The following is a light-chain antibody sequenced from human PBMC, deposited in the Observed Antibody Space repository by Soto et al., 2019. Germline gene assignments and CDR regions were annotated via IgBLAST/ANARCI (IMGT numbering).Light chain of an antibody. CDR3: QQYNTYPLT. V-gene: IGKV1-5*03. CDR1: QSISTW. J-gene: IGKJ4*01. CDR2: KAS. Sequence: DIQMTQSPSTLSASVGHRVTITCRASQSISTWLAWYQQKPGKAPKLLIYKASSLEGGVPSRFGGSGSGTLFNITISSLHPDDFATYYCQQYNTYPLTFGGGTTVDIK.